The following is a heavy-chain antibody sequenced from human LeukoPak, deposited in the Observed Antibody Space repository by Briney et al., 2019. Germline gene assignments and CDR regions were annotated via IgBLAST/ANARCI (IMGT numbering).Heavy chain of an antibody. D-gene: IGHD3-3*01. CDR1: GYTFTGYY. Sequence: ASVKVSCKASGYTFTGYYMYWVRQAPGQGLEWMGFINPNTGGTIYAQKFQARVTMTRDTSISTACMELRGLISDDTAVYYCARRYDFWSGYPTAFDYWGQGTLVTVSS. V-gene: IGHV1-2*02. J-gene: IGHJ4*02. CDR2: INPNTGGT. CDR3: ARRYDFWSGYPTAFDY.